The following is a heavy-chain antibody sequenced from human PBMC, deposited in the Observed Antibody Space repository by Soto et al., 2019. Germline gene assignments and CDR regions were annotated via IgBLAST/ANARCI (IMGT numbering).Heavy chain of an antibody. V-gene: IGHV1-18*04. Sequence: QVQLVQSGAEVKKPGASVKVSCKASGYTFTSYGISWVRQAPGQGLEWMGWSSANNGNTHYAQKLQGRVTMTTDTATSTAYMELRSLRSDDTAVYYCAREGGVVATSPYSDYWGQGTLVTVSS. J-gene: IGHJ4*02. CDR3: AREGGVVATSPYSDY. D-gene: IGHD1-26*01. CDR1: GYTFTSYG. CDR2: SSANNGNT.